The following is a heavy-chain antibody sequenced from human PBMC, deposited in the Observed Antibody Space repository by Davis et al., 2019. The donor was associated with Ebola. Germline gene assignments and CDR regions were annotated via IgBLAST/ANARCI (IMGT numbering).Heavy chain of an antibody. V-gene: IGHV3-7*03. J-gene: IGHJ4*02. CDR2: IKQDGSEK. Sequence: PGGSLRLSCAASGFTFSSYWMSWVRQAPGKGLEWVATIKQDGSEKYYVDSVKGRFTISRDNAKNSLYLQMNSLRAEDTAVSYCARGAYYYDNSGYFSFDYWGQGTLVTVSS. D-gene: IGHD3-22*01. CDR1: GFTFSSYW. CDR3: ARGAYYYDNSGYFSFDY.